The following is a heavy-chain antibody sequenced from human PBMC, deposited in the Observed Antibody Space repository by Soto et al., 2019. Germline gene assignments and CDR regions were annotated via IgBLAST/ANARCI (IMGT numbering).Heavy chain of an antibody. J-gene: IGHJ6*02. CDR1: GFTFSDHQ. V-gene: IGHV3-53*01. D-gene: IGHD2-15*01. CDR2: IYSSGTT. CDR3: AKVGGGSGVSIDYYAMDV. Sequence: EVQLVESGGGLIQPGGSLRLSCAASGFTFSDHQMNWVRQAPGRGLEWVSVIYSSGTTYYGDSVKGRFTISRDNSKNTLYLQMSSVRAEDTAVYYCAKVGGGSGVSIDYYAMDVWGQGTTVTVSS.